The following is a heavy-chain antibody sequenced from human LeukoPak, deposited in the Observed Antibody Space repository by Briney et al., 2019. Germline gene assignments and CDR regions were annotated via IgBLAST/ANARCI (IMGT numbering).Heavy chain of an antibody. D-gene: IGHD5-12*01. CDR1: GGTFSSYA. CDR3: AMSSIAVATIGYSYRMDV. J-gene: IGHJ6*04. CDR2: IRPIFGKG. V-gene: IGHV1-69*01. Sequence: SVRVSCEASGGTFSSYAISWVRQAPGKGREGMGGIRPIFGKGNYAEKVQGRVTITGDESRNTAYMEVSRLRAEDTAVYYCAMSSIAVATIGYSYRMDVWGEGTTVTVSS.